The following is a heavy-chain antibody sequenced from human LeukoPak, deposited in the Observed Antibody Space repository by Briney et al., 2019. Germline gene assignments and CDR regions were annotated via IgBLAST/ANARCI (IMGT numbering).Heavy chain of an antibody. CDR3: ARTGDDYGDYQTLDY. CDR1: GYSFTSYW. D-gene: IGHD4-17*01. CDR2: IYPGDSDT. Sequence: GESLKISCKGSGYSFTSYWIGWVRQMPGKGLEWMGIIYPGDSDTRYSPSFQGQVTISADKSISTAYLQWSSLKASDTAMYHCARTGDDYGDYQTLDYWGQGTLVTVSS. J-gene: IGHJ4*02. V-gene: IGHV5-51*01.